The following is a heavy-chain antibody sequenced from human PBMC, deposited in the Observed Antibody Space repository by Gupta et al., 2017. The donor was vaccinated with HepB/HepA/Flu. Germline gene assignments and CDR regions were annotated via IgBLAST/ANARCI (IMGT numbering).Heavy chain of an antibody. D-gene: IGHD6-6*01. CDR2: TYYSGRT. Sequence: QVQMQESGPGLVKPSETLSLTCAVSGDSISSYYWSWIRQPPGKGLEWLGYTYYSGRTNYNPSLKSRVTISVDKSKNQFSLKLSSVTSADTAIYYCARDRIAARRPAYYYMDVWGNGTTVTVSS. J-gene: IGHJ6*03. CDR3: ARDRIAARRPAYYYMDV. CDR1: GDSISSYY. V-gene: IGHV4-59*13.